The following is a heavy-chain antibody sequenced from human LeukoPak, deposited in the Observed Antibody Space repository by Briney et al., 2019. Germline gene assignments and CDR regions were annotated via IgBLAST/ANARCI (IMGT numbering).Heavy chain of an antibody. CDR1: GGSINSGGYY. CDR2: IYYSGST. V-gene: IGHV4-61*08. J-gene: IGHJ4*02. CDR3: ARSFFDY. Sequence: SSETLSLTCTVSGGSINSGGYYWSWIRQHPGKGLEWIGYIYYSGSTNYNPSLKSRVTISVDTSKNQFSLKLSSVTAADTAVYYCARSFFDYWGQGTLVTVSS.